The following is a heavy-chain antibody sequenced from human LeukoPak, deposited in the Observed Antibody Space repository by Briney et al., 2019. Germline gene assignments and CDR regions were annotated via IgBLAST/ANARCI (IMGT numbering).Heavy chain of an antibody. CDR1: GFTFSSYG. CDR3: ANVPYSSSWYPGN. J-gene: IGHJ4*02. V-gene: IGHV3-30*18. CDR2: ISYDGSYQ. D-gene: IGHD6-13*01. Sequence: GGSLRLSCAASGFTFSSYGMHWVRQAPGKGLEWVALISYDGSYQHYADSVKGRFTISRDDSMNTLYLQMNSLGAEDTALYYCANVPYSSSWYPGNWGQGTLVTVSS.